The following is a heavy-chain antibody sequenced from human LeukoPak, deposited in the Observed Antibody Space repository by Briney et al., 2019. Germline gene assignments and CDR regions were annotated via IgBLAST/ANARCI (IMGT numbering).Heavy chain of an antibody. J-gene: IGHJ5*02. Sequence: ASVKVSCKASGYTFTGYYLHWVRQAPGQGLEYMGWINPNSGGTTSAQKFQGRVTMTRDTSISTAYMELSRLTSDDTAVYYCAPINQSPYGSGKNWFDPWGQGTLVTVSS. V-gene: IGHV1-2*02. CDR3: APINQSPYGSGKNWFDP. CDR1: GYTFTGYY. CDR2: INPNSGGT. D-gene: IGHD3-10*01.